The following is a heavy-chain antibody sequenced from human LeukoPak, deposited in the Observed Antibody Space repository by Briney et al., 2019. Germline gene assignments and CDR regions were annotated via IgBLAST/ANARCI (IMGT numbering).Heavy chain of an antibody. J-gene: IGHJ6*02. CDR3: ARDNDISRGFYYAMDV. CDR2: IYYGGNT. D-gene: IGHD3-9*01. Sequence: SETLSLTCTVSGDSISTYYWSWVRQPPGKGLEWIGYIYYGGNTNYNPSLKSRVTISVDTSKNQFSQKLSSVTAVDTAVYYCARDNDISRGFYYAMDVRGQGTTVIVSS. V-gene: IGHV4-59*01. CDR1: GDSISTYY.